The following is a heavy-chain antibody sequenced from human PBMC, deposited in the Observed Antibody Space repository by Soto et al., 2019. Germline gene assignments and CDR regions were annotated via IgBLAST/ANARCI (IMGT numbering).Heavy chain of an antibody. CDR2: INPSGGST. CDR1: GYTITNYY. V-gene: IGHV1-46*01. D-gene: IGHD3-10*01. J-gene: IGHJ4*02. CDR3: ASHSVGDRSGDYSDY. Sequence: QVQLVQSGAEVKKPGASVKVSCKASGYTITNYYIHWVRQAPGQRLEWMGIINPSGGSTSYAQKXPCRFPXXWDTSTSTVYTELNSLRSEYTAVYYCASHSVGDRSGDYSDYWGRGTLVPVSS.